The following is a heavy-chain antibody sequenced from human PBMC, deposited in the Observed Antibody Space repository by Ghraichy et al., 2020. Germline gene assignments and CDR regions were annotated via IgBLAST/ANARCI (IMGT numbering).Heavy chain of an antibody. CDR3: ARDLTTTTYYYYGMDV. Sequence: ESLNISCSVSGGSISSYYWSWIRQPAGKGLEWIGRIYTSGSTSYNPSLKSRVTMSIDTSKNQFSLKLSSVTAADTAVYYCARDLTTTTYYYYGMDVWGQGTTVTVSS. D-gene: IGHD4-11*01. CDR1: GGSISSYY. CDR2: IYTSGST. V-gene: IGHV4-4*07. J-gene: IGHJ6*02.